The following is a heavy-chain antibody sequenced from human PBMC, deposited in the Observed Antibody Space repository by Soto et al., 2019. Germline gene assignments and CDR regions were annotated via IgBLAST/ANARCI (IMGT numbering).Heavy chain of an antibody. Sequence: SETRSLTCALYRASLIGYYWSWIRQPPGKALGWIGEINHSGSTNYNPSLKIRVTMSVDTSKNQLFLNLSSVTAADTDTYYCARHHVRGRTIAGAAEFWGQGTLVTVSS. D-gene: IGHD1-26*01. J-gene: IGHJ4*02. V-gene: IGHV4-34*01. CDR3: ARHHVRGRTIAGAAEF. CDR2: INHSGST. CDR1: RASLIGYY.